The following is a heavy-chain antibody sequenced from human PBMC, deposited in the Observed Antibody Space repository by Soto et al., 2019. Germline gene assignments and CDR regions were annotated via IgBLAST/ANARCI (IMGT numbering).Heavy chain of an antibody. D-gene: IGHD3-10*01. J-gene: IGHJ4*02. CDR3: ARANGSGEGKTYYYGSGSYYTDY. CDR1: GGSISSYY. Sequence: SETLSLTCTVSGGSISSYYWSWIRQHPGKGLEWIGYIYYSGSTYYNPSLKSRVTISVDTSKNQFSLKLSSVTAADTAVYYCARANGSGEGKTYYYGSGSYYTDYWGQGTLVTVSS. V-gene: IGHV4-59*06. CDR2: IYYSGST.